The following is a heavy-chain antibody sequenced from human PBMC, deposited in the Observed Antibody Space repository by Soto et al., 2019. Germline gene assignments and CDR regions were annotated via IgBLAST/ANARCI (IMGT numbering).Heavy chain of an antibody. CDR1: GGTFSSYA. CDR3: ASSLTIADWNWFDP. V-gene: IGHV1-69*13. J-gene: IGHJ5*02. D-gene: IGHD3-10*01. CDR2: IIPIFGTA. Sequence: SVKVSCEASGGTFSSYAISWVRQAPGQGLEWMGGIIPIFGTANYAQKFQGRVTITADESTSTAYMELSSLRSEDTAVYYCASSLTIADWNWFDPWGQGTLVTVSS.